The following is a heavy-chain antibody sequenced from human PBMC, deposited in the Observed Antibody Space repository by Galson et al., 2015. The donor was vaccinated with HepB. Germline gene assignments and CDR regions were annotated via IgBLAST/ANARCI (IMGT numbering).Heavy chain of an antibody. D-gene: IGHD2-15*01. CDR1: GFTFSSYG. CDR2: ISYDGSNK. CDR3: AKEPMVVVAATPSGMDV. Sequence: SLRLSCAASGFTFSSYGMHWVRQAPGKGLEWVAVISYDGSNKYYADSVKGRFTISRDNSKNTLYLQMNSLRAEDTAVYYCAKEPMVVVAATPSGMDVWGQGTTVTVSS. J-gene: IGHJ6*02. V-gene: IGHV3-30*18.